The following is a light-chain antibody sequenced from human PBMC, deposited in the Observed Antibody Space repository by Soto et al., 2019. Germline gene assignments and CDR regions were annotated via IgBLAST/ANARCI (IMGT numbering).Light chain of an antibody. J-gene: IGKJ1*01. Sequence: ESVLTQSPGTLSLSPGERATLSCRASQSVSHNYLAWYQQKPGQSPTLLIYGASSRATGIPDRFSGSGSGTDFILTISRLEPEDFAVYYCQQYDRSWTFGQGTKVEIK. V-gene: IGKV3-20*01. CDR3: QQYDRSWT. CDR1: QSVSHNY. CDR2: GAS.